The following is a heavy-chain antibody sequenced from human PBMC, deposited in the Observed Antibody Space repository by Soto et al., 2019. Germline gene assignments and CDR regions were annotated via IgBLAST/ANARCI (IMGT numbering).Heavy chain of an antibody. V-gene: IGHV3-30*18. CDR1: EFTFSSYV. J-gene: IGHJ4*02. CDR2: ISYDGSKK. D-gene: IGHD3-22*01. CDR3: ANDTFYHDSSGYYVFDY. Sequence: GGSLRLSCAASEFTFSSYVIHWVRQAPGKGLEWVAVISYDGSKKNYLDTVKGRFTISRDNSKNTMYIEMNSLRAEDTAVYYCANDTFYHDSSGYYVFDYWGQGTLGTVSS.